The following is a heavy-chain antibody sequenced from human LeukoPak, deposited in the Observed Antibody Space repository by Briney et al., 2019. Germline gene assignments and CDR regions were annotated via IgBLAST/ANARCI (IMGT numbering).Heavy chain of an antibody. D-gene: IGHD3-10*01. J-gene: IGHJ5*02. V-gene: IGHV4-39*07. CDR2: IYYSGST. CDR1: GGSISSSSYY. Sequence: SETLSLTCTVSGGSISSSSYYWGWIRQPPGKGLEWIGSIYYSGSTYYNPSLKSRVTISVDTSKNQFSLKLSSVTAADTAVYYCASGGGLWFGELFSWFDPWGQGTLVTVSS. CDR3: ASGGGLWFGELFSWFDP.